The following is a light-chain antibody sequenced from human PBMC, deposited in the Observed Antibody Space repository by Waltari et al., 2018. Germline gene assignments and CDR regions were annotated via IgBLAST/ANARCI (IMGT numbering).Light chain of an antibody. CDR3: QHYVRLPAT. CDR1: QSVGRH. J-gene: IGKJ1*01. V-gene: IGKV3-20*01. CDR2: GAS. Sequence: EIVLTQSPGTLSLSTGERATLSCRASQSVGRHLAWYQQKPVEAPRLLIYGASSSATDIPDRFSGRGAGTDCSLTINRLEPEDFAVYFCQHYVRLPATFGQGTKVEIK.